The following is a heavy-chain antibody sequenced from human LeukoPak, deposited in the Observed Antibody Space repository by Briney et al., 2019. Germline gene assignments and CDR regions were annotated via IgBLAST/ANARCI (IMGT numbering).Heavy chain of an antibody. V-gene: IGHV3-53*01. CDR1: GFTVSRNY. Sequence: GGSLRLSCAASGFTVSRNYMSWVRQAPGKGLEWVSVIYSGGSTYHADSVKGRFTISRDNSKNTLYPQMNSLRAEDAAVYYCARDDNNSGYYYAWGQGTLVTVSS. CDR2: IYSGGST. J-gene: IGHJ4*02. D-gene: IGHD3-22*01. CDR3: ARDDNNSGYYYA.